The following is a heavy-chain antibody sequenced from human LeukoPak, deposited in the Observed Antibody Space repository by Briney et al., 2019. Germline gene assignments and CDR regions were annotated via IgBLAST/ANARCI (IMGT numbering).Heavy chain of an antibody. D-gene: IGHD3-3*01. CDR3: ATYDLWTTYYTFQY. J-gene: IGHJ4*02. CDR2: ISTTGSTT. CDR1: GFLFNNYA. Sequence: QAGGSLRLSCAASGFLFNNYAMRWVREATGKGLEWVSSISTTGSTTYYADSVRGRFTISRDNSQNTLSLQMDGLTAADTAVYSCATYDLWTTYYTFQYWGQGTLVSVSS. V-gene: IGHV3-23*01.